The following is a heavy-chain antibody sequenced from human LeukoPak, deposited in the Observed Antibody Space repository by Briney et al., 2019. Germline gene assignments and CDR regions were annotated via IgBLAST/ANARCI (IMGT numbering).Heavy chain of an antibody. D-gene: IGHD3-3*01. CDR1: GFTFSDHA. V-gene: IGHV3-30*18. Sequence: PGGSLRLSCAASGFTFSDHAMSWVRQAPGKGLEWVAVISSDGSIKVYADSVKGRFTLSRDNSINTVDLQMNSLRAEDTAVYYCVKEYHSRGFGAYFDYWGQGTLVTVSS. CDR2: ISSDGSIK. J-gene: IGHJ4*02. CDR3: VKEYHSRGFGAYFDY.